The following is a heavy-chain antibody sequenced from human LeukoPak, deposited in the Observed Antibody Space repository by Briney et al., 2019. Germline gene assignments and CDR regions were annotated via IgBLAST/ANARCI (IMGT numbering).Heavy chain of an antibody. J-gene: IGHJ6*02. CDR1: GGSISSGSYY. CDR2: IYTSGST. CDR3: ARTLVRGVVGRGYYYYGMDV. V-gene: IGHV4-61*02. Sequence: SQTLSLTCTVSGGSISSGSYYWSWIRQPAGKGLEWIGRIYTSGSTNYNPSLKSRVTISVDTSKNQFSLKLSSVTAADKAVYYCARTLVRGVVGRGYYYYGMDVWGQGTTVTVSS. D-gene: IGHD3-10*01.